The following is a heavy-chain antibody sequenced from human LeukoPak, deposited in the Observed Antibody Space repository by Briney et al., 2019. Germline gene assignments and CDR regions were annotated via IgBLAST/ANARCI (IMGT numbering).Heavy chain of an antibody. D-gene: IGHD6-19*01. CDR2: IRSKANSYAT. V-gene: IGHV3-73*01. J-gene: IGHJ4*02. CDR3: TLPPSLRDTSD. CDR1: GFTFSGST. Sequence: GGSLKLSCAASGFTFSGSTMHWVRQAFGKGLEWVGRIRSKANSYATTYAASVKGRFTISRDDSKNTAYLQMNSLKTEDTAVYYCTLPPSLRDTSDWGQGTLVTVSS.